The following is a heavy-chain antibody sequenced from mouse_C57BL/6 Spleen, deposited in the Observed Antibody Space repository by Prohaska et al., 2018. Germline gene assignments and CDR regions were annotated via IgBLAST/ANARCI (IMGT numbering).Heavy chain of an antibody. V-gene: IGHV6-3*01. Sequence: EVKLEESGGGLVQPGGSMKLSCVASGFTFSNYWMNWVRKSPEKWLEWVAQIRLKSDNYATHYAESVKGRFTISRDDSKSSVYLQMNNLRAEDTGIYYCTADPNAYWGQGTLVTVSA. CDR1: GFTFSNYW. CDR2: IRLKSDNYAT. J-gene: IGHJ3*01. CDR3: TADPNAY.